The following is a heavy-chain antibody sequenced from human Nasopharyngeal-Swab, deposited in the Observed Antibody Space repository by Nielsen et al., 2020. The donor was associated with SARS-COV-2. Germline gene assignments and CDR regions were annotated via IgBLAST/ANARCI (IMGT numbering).Heavy chain of an antibody. CDR1: GFTFTNQA. V-gene: IGHV3-23*01. J-gene: IGHJ4*02. CDR3: AKHLTVTTRTLNY. D-gene: IGHD4-17*01. CDR2: ISGSGSGT. Sequence: GESLKISCAASGFTFTNQAMSWVRQGPGRGLERVSSISGSGSGTYYANSVRGRFTISRDNSNNTLFLQMSNLRAGDTAMYYCAKHLTVTTRTLNYWGQGTLVTVSS.